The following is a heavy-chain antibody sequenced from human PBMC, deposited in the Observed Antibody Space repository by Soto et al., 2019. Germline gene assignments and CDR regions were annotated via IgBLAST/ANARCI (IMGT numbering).Heavy chain of an antibody. CDR3: TRRGDFWSLFDY. Sequence: PGGSLRLSCAASGFTFSGSAMHWVRQASGKGLEWVGRIRSKANSYATAYAASVKGRFTISRDDSKNTAYLQMNSLKTEDTAVYYCTRRGDFWSLFDYWGQGTLVTVSS. J-gene: IGHJ4*02. D-gene: IGHD3-3*01. V-gene: IGHV3-73*01. CDR2: IRSKANSYAT. CDR1: GFTFSGSA.